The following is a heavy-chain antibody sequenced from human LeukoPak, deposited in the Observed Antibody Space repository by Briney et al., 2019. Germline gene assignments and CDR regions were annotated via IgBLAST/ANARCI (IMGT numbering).Heavy chain of an antibody. CDR1: GFTFSGHG. V-gene: IGHV3-15*01. D-gene: IGHD2-15*01. J-gene: IGHJ4*02. Sequence: GGSLRLSCAASGFTFSGHGMNWVRQAPGKGLEWVGRVKSKSDGGITEYAAPVKGRFTISRDDSKNTLYLQMNSLKTEDTAVYYCTTLGYCSGGSCNGYWGQGTLVTVSS. CDR2: VKSKSDGGIT. CDR3: TTLGYCSGGSCNGY.